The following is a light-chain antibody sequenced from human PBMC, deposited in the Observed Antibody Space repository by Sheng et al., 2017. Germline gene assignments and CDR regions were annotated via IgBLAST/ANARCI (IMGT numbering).Light chain of an antibody. Sequence: VMTQSPVTLSVSPGERATLSCRASQSVRSNLAWYQQKPGQTPRLLINGASSRATGIPDRFSGSGSGTDFTLTIRRLEPEDFAVYYCQQYNSSPPWTFGQGTRVEIK. CDR1: QSVRSN. CDR2: GAS. CDR3: QQYNSSPPWT. V-gene: IGKV3-20*01. J-gene: IGKJ1*01.